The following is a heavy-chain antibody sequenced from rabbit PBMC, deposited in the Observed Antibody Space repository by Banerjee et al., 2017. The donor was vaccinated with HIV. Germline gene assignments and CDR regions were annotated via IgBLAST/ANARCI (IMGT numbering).Heavy chain of an antibody. CDR1: GFSFSSGYW. Sequence: VKPGASLTLTCTASGFSFSSGYWIFWVRQAPGKGLEWIACIYAGSGSTYYANWAKGRFTISKTSSTTVTLQMTSLTAADTATYFCARDRDAAVPGYGYDLWGPGTPGHRL. J-gene: IGHJ4*01. CDR3: ARDRDAAVPGYGYDL. D-gene: IGHD6-1*01. V-gene: IGHV1S45*01. CDR2: IYAGSGST.